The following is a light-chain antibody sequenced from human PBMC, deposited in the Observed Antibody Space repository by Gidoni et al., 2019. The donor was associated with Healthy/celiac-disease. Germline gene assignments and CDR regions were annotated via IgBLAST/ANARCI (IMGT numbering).Light chain of an antibody. Sequence: DIQMTQSPSSLSASVGDRVTITCQASQDISNYLNWYQQKPGKAPKLLIYDASNLETGVPSRFSGSGSGTDFTFTISSLQPEDIATYYCQQYDNLPRTFGQGTRLEFK. CDR2: DAS. CDR3: QQYDNLPRT. V-gene: IGKV1-33*01. J-gene: IGKJ5*01. CDR1: QDISNY.